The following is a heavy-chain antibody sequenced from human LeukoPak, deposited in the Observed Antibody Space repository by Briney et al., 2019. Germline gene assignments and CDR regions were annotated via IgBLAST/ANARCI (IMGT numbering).Heavy chain of an antibody. D-gene: IGHD6-13*01. V-gene: IGHV1-2*06. CDR3: AREVRYSSSWYIYY. CDR2: INPNSGGT. Sequence: ASVKVSCKASGYTFTGYYMHWVRQAPGQGLEWMGRINPNSGGTNYAQKFQGGVTMTRDTSISTAYMELSRLRSDDTAVYYCAREVRYSSSWYIYYWGQGTLVTVSS. J-gene: IGHJ4*02. CDR1: GYTFTGYY.